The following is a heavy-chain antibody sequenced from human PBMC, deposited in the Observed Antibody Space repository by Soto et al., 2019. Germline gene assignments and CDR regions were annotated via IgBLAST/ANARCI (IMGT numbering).Heavy chain of an antibody. CDR3: ARGWRTWFGDYNDY. CDR2: IIPIFGTA. D-gene: IGHD3-10*01. Sequence: QVQLVQSGAEVKKPGSSVKVSCKTSGGTFSSYAISWVRQAPGQGLEWMGGIIPIFGTANYAQKFQGRVTITADESTSTAYMELSSLRSEDTAVYYCARGWRTWFGDYNDYWGQGTLVTVSS. J-gene: IGHJ4*02. V-gene: IGHV1-69*01. CDR1: GGTFSSYA.